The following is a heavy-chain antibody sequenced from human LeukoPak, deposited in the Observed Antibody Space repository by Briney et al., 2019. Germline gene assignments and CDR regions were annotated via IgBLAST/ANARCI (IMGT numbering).Heavy chain of an antibody. CDR2: IYHSGST. V-gene: IGHV4-4*02. J-gene: IGHJ4*02. D-gene: IGHD6-13*01. CDR1: GGSISSSNW. CDR3: ASIATEYSSSLGIDY. Sequence: NPSETLSLTCAVSGGSISSSNWWSWVRQPPGKGLEWIGEIYHSGSTNYNPSLKSRVTISVDTSKNQFSLKLSSVTAADTAVYYCASIATEYSSSLGIDYWGQGTLVTVSS.